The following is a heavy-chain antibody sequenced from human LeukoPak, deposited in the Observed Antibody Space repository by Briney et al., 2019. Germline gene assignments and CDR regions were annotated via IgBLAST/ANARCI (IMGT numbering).Heavy chain of an antibody. D-gene: IGHD1-26*01. Sequence: ASVKVSWKASGYSFTSNYMHWVRQAPGQGLEWVGLINPTGTSTTYAQKFQGRVTMTRDMSPTTDYMELSSLRSEDTAVYYCARDNSVGNIAWWFDPWGQGTLVTVSS. CDR2: INPTGTST. CDR3: ARDNSVGNIAWWFDP. J-gene: IGHJ5*02. V-gene: IGHV1-46*01. CDR1: GYSFTSNY.